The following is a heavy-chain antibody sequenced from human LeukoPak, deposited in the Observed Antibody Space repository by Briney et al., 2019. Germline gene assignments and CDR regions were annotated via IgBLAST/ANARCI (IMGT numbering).Heavy chain of an antibody. CDR1: GFPVSSNS. J-gene: IGHJ4*02. V-gene: IGHV3-53*01. Sequence: GSLGLSCAASGFPVSSNSMSWVRQAPGKGLEWVSVIYSGGSTHYADSVKGRFTISRDNPKNTLYLQMNSLRAEDTAVYYCARGVLDSSGYFSYWGQGTLVTVSS. D-gene: IGHD3-22*01. CDR3: ARGVLDSSGYFSY. CDR2: IYSGGST.